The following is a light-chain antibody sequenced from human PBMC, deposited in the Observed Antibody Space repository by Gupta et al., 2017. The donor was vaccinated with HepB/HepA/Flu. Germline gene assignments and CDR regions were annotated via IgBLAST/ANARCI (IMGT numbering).Light chain of an antibody. CDR1: QSISNNY. Sequence: LVLTQSPGTLSLSLGERATLPCRASQSISNNYLAWYQQKPGQAPKVLIYGASSRATGIPDRFSGSGSGTDFTLTISRLEPEDFAVYYCQQYGSSPPYSFGQGTKLEIK. CDR3: QQYGSSPPYS. CDR2: GAS. V-gene: IGKV3-20*01. J-gene: IGKJ2*03.